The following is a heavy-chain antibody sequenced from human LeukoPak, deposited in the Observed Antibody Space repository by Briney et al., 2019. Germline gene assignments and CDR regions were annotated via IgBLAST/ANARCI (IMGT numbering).Heavy chain of an antibody. CDR3: ARERISRFDS. J-gene: IGHJ4*02. CDR1: GYIFTDYY. V-gene: IGHV1-2*02. CDR2: INPNTGDT. Sequence: EASVKVSCKASGYIFTDYYIHWVRQAPGQGLEWMGWINPNTGDTNYGRKFQGRVSMTSNTSITTAYMQMTRLRSDDTAVYYCARERISRFDSWGQGTLVTVSS. D-gene: IGHD2/OR15-2a*01.